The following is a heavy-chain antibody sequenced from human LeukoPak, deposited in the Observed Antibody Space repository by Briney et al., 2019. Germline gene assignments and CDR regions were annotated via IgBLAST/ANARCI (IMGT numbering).Heavy chain of an antibody. CDR3: AKDSLGGSSADFDY. D-gene: IGHD1-26*01. Sequence: GSLRLSCGASGFTFSSHGMNWVRQAPGKGLEWVSGISPSGGITYYADSVKGRFTISRDNSKNTLYLQMNSLRAEDTAVYYCAKDSLGGSSADFDYWGQGTLVTVSS. J-gene: IGHJ4*02. CDR1: GFTFSSHG. V-gene: IGHV3-23*01. CDR2: ISPSGGIT.